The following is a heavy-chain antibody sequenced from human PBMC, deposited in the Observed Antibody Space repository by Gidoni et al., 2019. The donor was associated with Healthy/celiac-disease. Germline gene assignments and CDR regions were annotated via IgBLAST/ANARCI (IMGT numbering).Heavy chain of an antibody. J-gene: IGHJ6*02. CDR1: GGSISSSSYY. V-gene: IGHV4-39*01. D-gene: IGHD3-3*01. Sequence: QLQLQESGPGLVKPSETLSLTCTVSGGSISSSSYYWGWIRQPPGKGLEWIGSIYYSGSTYYNPSLKSRVTISVDTSKNQFSLKLSSVTAADTAVYYCASFTISGDYYGMDVWGQGTTVTVSS. CDR2: IYYSGST. CDR3: ASFTISGDYYGMDV.